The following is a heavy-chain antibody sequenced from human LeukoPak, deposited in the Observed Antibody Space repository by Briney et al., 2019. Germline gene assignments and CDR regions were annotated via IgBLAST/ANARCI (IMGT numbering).Heavy chain of an antibody. J-gene: IGHJ3*02. Sequence: SVTLSFTCSVSGGSGSGGRFYWSWTRQPPGKRLEWIGYIFYSGCANYNDSLKSRVTISVDTSRNQFFLKLKSVTAADTAMYYCSRVRAAADAFDIWGRGTMASVPS. CDR2: IFYSGCA. CDR3: SRVRAAADAFDI. CDR1: GGSGSGGRFY. V-gene: IGHV4-61*01. D-gene: IGHD6-13*01.